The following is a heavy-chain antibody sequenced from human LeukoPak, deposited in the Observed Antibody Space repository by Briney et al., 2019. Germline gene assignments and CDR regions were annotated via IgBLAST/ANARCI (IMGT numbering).Heavy chain of an antibody. CDR3: ARDSGSGTSGNEFDY. J-gene: IGHJ4*02. CDR2: ISEGGDLI. V-gene: IGHV3-48*03. D-gene: IGHD1/OR15-1a*01. Sequence: PGGSLRLSCAASGFTFSSHEMHWVRKAPGKGLEWVSYISEGGDLIYYAEFVKGRFTVSRDNAKNVLFLQMSGVRVEDTAVYYCARDSGSGTSGNEFDYWGQGTLVSVSS. CDR1: GFTFSSHE.